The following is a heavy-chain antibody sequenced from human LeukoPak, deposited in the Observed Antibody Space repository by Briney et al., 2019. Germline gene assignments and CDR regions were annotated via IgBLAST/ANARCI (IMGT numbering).Heavy chain of an antibody. CDR1: GFTFSNAW. CDR3: TTDLTDYGYGMGV. CDR2: IKSKTDGGTT. V-gene: IGHV3-15*01. Sequence: GGSLRLSCAASGFTFSNAWMSWVRQAPGKGREWGGGIKSKTDGGTTDYAAPVKGRFTISRDDSKNTLYLQMNSLKTEDTAVYYCTTDLTDYGYGMGVWGQGTTVTVSS. J-gene: IGHJ6*02.